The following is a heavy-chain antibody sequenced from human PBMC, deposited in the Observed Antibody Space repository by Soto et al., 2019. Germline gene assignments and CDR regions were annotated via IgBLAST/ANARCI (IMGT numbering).Heavy chain of an antibody. CDR3: AKALRDRWYCGGGSCPYYYYGMDV. D-gene: IGHD2-15*01. Sequence: QVQLVESGGGVVQPGRSLRLSCAASGFIFSYYGMHWVRQAPGKGLEWVAVISYDGSNKYYADSVKGRFTISRDNSKNTLYLQMNSLRAEDTAVYYCAKALRDRWYCGGGSCPYYYYGMDVWGQGTTVTVSS. CDR2: ISYDGSNK. V-gene: IGHV3-30*18. CDR1: GFIFSYYG. J-gene: IGHJ6*02.